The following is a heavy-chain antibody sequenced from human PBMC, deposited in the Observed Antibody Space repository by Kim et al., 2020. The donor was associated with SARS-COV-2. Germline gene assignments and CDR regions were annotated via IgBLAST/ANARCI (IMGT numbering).Heavy chain of an antibody. D-gene: IGHD1-26*01. CDR3: VKGIGDS. CDR1: GFSFSDYW. J-gene: IGHJ5*01. Sequence: GGSLRLSCAASGFSFSDYWMHWVRQVPGRGPVWVSRINSDGTMTTYVDSVKGRFTISRDNAKNRLYLQMNSLRAEDTALYYCVKGIGDSWGQGALVTVS. V-gene: IGHV3-74*01. CDR2: INSDGTMT.